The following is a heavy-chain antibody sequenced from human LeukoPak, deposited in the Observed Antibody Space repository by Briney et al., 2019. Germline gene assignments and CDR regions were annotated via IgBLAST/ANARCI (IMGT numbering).Heavy chain of an antibody. CDR1: GFTFSSPW. CDR2: ISSDGSAT. CDR3: ARGTAGYHSSYFDY. J-gene: IGHJ4*02. V-gene: IGHV3-74*01. Sequence: PGGSLRLSCAASGFTFSSPWMHWVRQAPGKGLVWVSRISSDGSATAYADSVKGRFTISRDNAENTLYLQMNSLRAEDTAVYYCARGTAGYHSSYFDYWGQGTLVTVSS. D-gene: IGHD3-16*02.